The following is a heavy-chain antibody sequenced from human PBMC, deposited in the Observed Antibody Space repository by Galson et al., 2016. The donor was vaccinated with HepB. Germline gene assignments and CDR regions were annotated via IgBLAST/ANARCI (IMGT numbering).Heavy chain of an antibody. D-gene: IGHD6-6*01. CDR1: GGSMRRGEFY. J-gene: IGHJ4*02. V-gene: IGHV4-31*03. CDR2: IYSSGNT. CDR3: ARSKSSSSFSPLDY. Sequence: TLSLTCSVSGGSMRRGEFYWSWVRQHPGKGLEWIGHIYSSGNTQYNPSLKSRLSMSVDTSKKQFSLTLRSVTAADTAGYYCARSKSSSSFSPLDYWGQGTLVTVSS.